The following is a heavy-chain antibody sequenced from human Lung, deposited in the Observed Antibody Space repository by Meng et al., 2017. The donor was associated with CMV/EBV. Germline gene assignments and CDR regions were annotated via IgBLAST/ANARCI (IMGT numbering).Heavy chain of an antibody. V-gene: IGHV3-30*03. Sequence: SCVGSGYSFGNYAMHWVRQAPGKGLEWVAVISYDGDKKFYTDSVKGRFTISRDNSKNTLILQINSLRTEDTAVYYCARVYYDSTNYYFSFGYWGQGXLVTVSS. J-gene: IGHJ4*02. CDR2: ISYDGDKK. CDR1: GYSFGNYA. D-gene: IGHD3-22*01. CDR3: ARVYYDSTNYYFSFGY.